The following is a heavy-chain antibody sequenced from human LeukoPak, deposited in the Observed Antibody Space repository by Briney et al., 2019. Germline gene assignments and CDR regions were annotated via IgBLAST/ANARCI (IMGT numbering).Heavy chain of an antibody. CDR3: AKFMSEVY. Sequence: LSLTCTVSGGSISSYYWSWVRQAPGKGLEWVAVISYDGSNKYYADSVKGRFTISRDNSKNTLYLQMNSLRAEDTAVYYCAKFMSEVYWGQGTLVTVSS. D-gene: IGHD3-16*01. V-gene: IGHV3-30*18. J-gene: IGHJ4*02. CDR1: GGSISSYY. CDR2: ISYDGSNK.